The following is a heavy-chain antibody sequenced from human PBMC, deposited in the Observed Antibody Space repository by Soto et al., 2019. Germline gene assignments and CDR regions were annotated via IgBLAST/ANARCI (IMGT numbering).Heavy chain of an antibody. J-gene: IGHJ4*02. Sequence: PSETLSLTCTVSGGSVSSGSYYWSWIRQPPGKGLEWIGYIYYSGSTNYNPSLKSRVTISVDTSKNQFSLKLSSVTAADTAVYYCARGSSSRPSGEDHRDDYWGQGTLVTVSS. CDR1: GGSVSSGSYY. CDR2: IYYSGST. D-gene: IGHD6-6*01. V-gene: IGHV4-61*01. CDR3: ARGSSSRPSGEDHRDDY.